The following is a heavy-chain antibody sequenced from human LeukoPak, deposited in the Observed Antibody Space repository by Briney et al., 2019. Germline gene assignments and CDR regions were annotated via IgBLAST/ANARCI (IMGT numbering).Heavy chain of an antibody. V-gene: IGHV3-64D*09. J-gene: IGHJ4*02. CDR1: AFTFSSHA. CDR2: ISSSGGST. Sequence: PGGSLRLSCSASAFTFSSHAMHWVRPAPGKGLEYVSVISSSGGSTHYADSVKGRFTISRDNSKNTLYLKMSSLRAEDTAVYFCVKTQNSYYYDSGFDYWGQGTLVTVSS. CDR3: VKTQNSYYYDSGFDY. D-gene: IGHD3-22*01.